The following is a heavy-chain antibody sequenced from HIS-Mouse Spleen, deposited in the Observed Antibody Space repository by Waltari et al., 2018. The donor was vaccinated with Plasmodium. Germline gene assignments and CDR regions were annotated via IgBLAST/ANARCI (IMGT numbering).Heavy chain of an antibody. CDR2: IYYSGST. J-gene: IGHJ4*02. CDR3: ARRGGSYYYFDY. CDR1: GGSISSRSYY. Sequence: QLQLQESGPGLVKPSETLSLTCTVSGGSISSRSYYWGWIRQPPGQGLEWIGSIYYSGSTYYNPSLKSRVTISVDTSKNQFSLKLSSVTAADTAVYYCARRGGSYYYFDYWGQGTLVTVSS. V-gene: IGHV4-39*01. D-gene: IGHD1-26*01.